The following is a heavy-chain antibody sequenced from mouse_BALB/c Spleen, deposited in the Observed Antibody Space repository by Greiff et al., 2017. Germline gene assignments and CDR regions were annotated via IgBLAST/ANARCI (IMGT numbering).Heavy chain of an antibody. J-gene: IGHJ4*01. Sequence: QVQLQQSGAELMKPGASVKISCKATGYTFSSYWIEWVKQRPGHGLEWIGEILPGSGSTNYNEKFKGKATFTADTSSNTAYMQLSSLTSEDSAVYYCARFTTATTGAMDYWGQGTSVTVSS. CDR1: GYTFSSYW. D-gene: IGHD1-2*01. V-gene: IGHV1-9*01. CDR2: ILPGSGST. CDR3: ARFTTATTGAMDY.